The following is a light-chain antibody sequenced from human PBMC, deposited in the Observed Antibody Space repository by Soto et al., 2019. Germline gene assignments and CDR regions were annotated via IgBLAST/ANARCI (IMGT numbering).Light chain of an antibody. V-gene: IGLV1-40*01. CDR1: SSNIGAGYD. CDR3: QSYDSSLSGWS. Sequence: QSVLTQPPSVSGAPGQRVTISCTGSSSNIGAGYDVHWYQQLPGTAPKLLIYGNSNRPSGVPDRFSGSKSGTSASLAITGLQAEDEADYYCQSYDSSLSGWSFGGGTKLTVL. J-gene: IGLJ2*01. CDR2: GNS.